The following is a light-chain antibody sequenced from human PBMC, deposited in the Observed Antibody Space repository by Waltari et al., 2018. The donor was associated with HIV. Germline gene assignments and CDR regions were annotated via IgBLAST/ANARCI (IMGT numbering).Light chain of an antibody. CDR3: CSYAGYSNYV. CDR1: GVILGLITL. J-gene: IGLJ1*01. CDR2: EVN. V-gene: IGLV2-23*02. Sequence: ALPRPPSGSGPLGKSTGIPSVESGVILGLITLFSWYKVSPGKAPKLIIHEVNKRPSGVSVRFSGSKSGKTASLTISVLQTEDEADYYCCSYAGYSNYVFGTGTKVTVL.